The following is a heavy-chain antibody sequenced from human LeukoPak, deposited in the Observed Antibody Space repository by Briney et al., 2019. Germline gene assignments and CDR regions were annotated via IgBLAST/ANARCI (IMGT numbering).Heavy chain of an antibody. CDR2: IYYSGST. CDR1: GGSISSYY. Sequence: SETLSLTCTVSGGSISSYYWSWIRQPPGKGLEWIGYIYYSGSTNYNPSLKSRVTISLDTSKNQFSLKLSSVTAADTAVYYCARVQVVPAAREFDPWGQGTLVTVSS. V-gene: IGHV4-59*08. CDR3: ARVQVVPAAREFDP. D-gene: IGHD2-2*01. J-gene: IGHJ5*02.